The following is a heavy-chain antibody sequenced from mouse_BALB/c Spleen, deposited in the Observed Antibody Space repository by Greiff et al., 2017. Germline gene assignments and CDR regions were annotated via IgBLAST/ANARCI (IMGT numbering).Heavy chain of an antibody. CDR1: GFTFTDYY. CDR3: ARDRSSLYYFDY. CDR2: IRNKANGYTT. V-gene: IGHV7-3*02. D-gene: IGHD1-1*01. Sequence: EVKLMESGGGLVQPGGSLRLSCATSGFTFTDYYMSWVRQPPGKALEWLGFIRNKANGYTTEYSASVKGRFTISRDNSQSILYLQMNTLRAEDSATYYCARDRSSLYYFDYWGQGTTLTVSS. J-gene: IGHJ2*01.